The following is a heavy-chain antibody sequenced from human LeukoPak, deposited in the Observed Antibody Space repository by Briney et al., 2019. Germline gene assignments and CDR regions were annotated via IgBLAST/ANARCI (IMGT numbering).Heavy chain of an antibody. Sequence: PSETLSLTCTVSGGSISSGDYYWNWIRQPAGKGLEWIGRIYTSGTTNYNPSLKSRVTISLDTSKNQFSLKLSSVTAADTAVYYCARVSGYDWESFYDYWGQGTLVTVSS. V-gene: IGHV4-61*02. CDR2: IYTSGTT. J-gene: IGHJ4*02. CDR1: GGSISSGDYY. D-gene: IGHD5-12*01. CDR3: ARVSGYDWESFYDY.